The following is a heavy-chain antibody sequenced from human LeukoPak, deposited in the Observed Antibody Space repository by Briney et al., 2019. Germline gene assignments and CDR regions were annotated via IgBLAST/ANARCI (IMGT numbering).Heavy chain of an antibody. CDR3: AKEVQVERRKDGFDI. V-gene: IGHV3-30*18. D-gene: IGHD1-1*01. J-gene: IGHJ3*02. CDR2: ISYDGSNK. Sequence: PGRSLRLSCAASGFTFSSYGMHWVRQAPGKWLEWVAVISYDGSNKYYADSVKGRLTISRDNSKNTLYLQMNSLRAEDTAVYYCAKEVQVERRKDGFDIWGQGTMVTVSS. CDR1: GFTFSSYG.